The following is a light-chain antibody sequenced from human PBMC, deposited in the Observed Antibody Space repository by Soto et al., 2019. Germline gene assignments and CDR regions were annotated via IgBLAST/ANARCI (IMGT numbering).Light chain of an antibody. J-gene: IGKJ1*01. Sequence: IVWTQSPGTLSLSPEERATISCMASQSVSSSYLAWYKQKPGQAPTLVSYGASSRATGIPDRFSGSGSGTDFTLTISSLQSEDFEIYYCQQYNNWPRTFGLGTKVDIK. V-gene: IGKV3-20*01. CDR3: QQYNNWPRT. CDR1: QSVSSSY. CDR2: GAS.